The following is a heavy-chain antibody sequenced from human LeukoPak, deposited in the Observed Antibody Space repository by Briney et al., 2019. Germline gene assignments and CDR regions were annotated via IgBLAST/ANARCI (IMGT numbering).Heavy chain of an antibody. CDR2: INNDGSIT. CDR3: ARGWNTTPRSGFDI. CDR1: VFTISRYW. D-gene: IGHD1/OR15-1a*01. Sequence: PGGSLRLSCAASVFTISRYWMHWVRQAPGKGLVWVSNINNDGSITTYADSVKGRFTISRDNVKNTLFLQMNSLGAEDTALYYCARGWNTTPRSGFDIWGLGTMVTVSS. V-gene: IGHV3-74*01. J-gene: IGHJ3*02.